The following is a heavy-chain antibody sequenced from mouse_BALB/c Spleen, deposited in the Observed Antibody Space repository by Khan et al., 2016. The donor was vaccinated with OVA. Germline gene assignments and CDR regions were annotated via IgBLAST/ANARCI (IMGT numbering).Heavy chain of an antibody. CDR1: GFTISSYD. Sequence: EVELVESGGGLVKPGGSLKLSCAASGFTISSYDMSWVRQNLQKRQVWVATFSSSGNYTYYPDCVKGRFTISSDNAKNTLYLQLSSLRSEATAMXYCGGPTSTTRVATSYWFFDVWGAGTTVTVAS. V-gene: IGHV5-9-3*01. CDR3: GGPTSTTRVATSYWFFDV. CDR2: FSSSGNYT. D-gene: IGHD1-1*01. J-gene: IGHJ1*01.